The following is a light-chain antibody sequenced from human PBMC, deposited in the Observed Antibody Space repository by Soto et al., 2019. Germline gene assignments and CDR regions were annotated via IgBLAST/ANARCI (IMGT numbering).Light chain of an antibody. V-gene: IGKV1-12*01. CDR1: QGISSS. Sequence: DIQMTQSPSSVSASVGDRVTITCRASQGISSSLAWYQQKPGKAPNLLIYAASTLQSGVPSRFSGSGSGTDFTLTTSSLQPEDFATYYCQQANSSPLTFGGGTKVEIK. CDR3: QQANSSPLT. CDR2: AAS. J-gene: IGKJ4*01.